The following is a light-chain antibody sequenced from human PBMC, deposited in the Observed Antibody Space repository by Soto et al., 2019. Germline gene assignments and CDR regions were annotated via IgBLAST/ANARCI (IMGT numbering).Light chain of an antibody. V-gene: IGKV3-15*01. Sequence: EIVMTQSPATLSVSPGERATLSCRASQSVGSNLAWYQQKPGQAPRLLIYGASTRATGIPARFSGSGSGTEFTLTISSLQSEDFALYFCQHYNNWPPDSTFGQGTKVEIK. J-gene: IGKJ1*01. CDR2: GAS. CDR3: QHYNNWPPDST. CDR1: QSVGSN.